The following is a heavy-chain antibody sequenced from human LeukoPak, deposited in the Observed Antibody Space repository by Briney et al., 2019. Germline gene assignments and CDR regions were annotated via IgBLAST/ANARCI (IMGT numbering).Heavy chain of an antibody. J-gene: IGHJ3*02. CDR1: GGSITNLNFY. D-gene: IGHD2-2*01. CDR3: AGRGSSSGTFDI. V-gene: IGHV4-61*02. CDR2: IYTSGGT. Sequence: SETLSLTCTVSGGSITNLNFYWTWIRQPAGKRLEWIGRIYTSGGTSYNPSLKSRVTMSVDKSKNQISLKLASLTAADTALYYCAGRGSSSGTFDIWGPGTFVTVSS.